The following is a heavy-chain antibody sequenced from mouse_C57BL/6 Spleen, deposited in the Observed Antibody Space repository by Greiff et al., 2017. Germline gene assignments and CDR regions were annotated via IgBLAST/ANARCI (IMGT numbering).Heavy chain of an antibody. Sequence: VQLQQSGAELVKPGASVKISCKASGYAFSSYWMNWVKQRPGKGLEWIGDIYPGSGSTNYNEKFKSKATLTVDTSSSTAYMQLSSLTSEDSAVYYCARGVYSNYRYYAMDYWGQGTSVTVSS. CDR3: ARGVYSNYRYYAMDY. D-gene: IGHD2-5*01. CDR1: GYAFSSYW. CDR2: IYPGSGST. V-gene: IGHV1-55*01. J-gene: IGHJ4*01.